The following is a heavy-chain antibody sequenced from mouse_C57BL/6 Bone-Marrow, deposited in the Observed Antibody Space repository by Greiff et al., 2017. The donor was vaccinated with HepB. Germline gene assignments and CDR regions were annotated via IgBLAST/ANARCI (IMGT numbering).Heavy chain of an antibody. CDR3: ARWDGYHFWYFDV. V-gene: IGHV1-82*01. Sequence: VMLVESGPELVKPGASVKISCKASGYAFSSSWMNWVKQRPGKGLEWIGRIYPGDGDTNYNGKFKGKATLTADKSSSTAYMQLSSLTSEDSAVYFCARWDGYHFWYFDVWGTGTTVTVSS. CDR2: IYPGDGDT. CDR1: GYAFSSSW. D-gene: IGHD2-3*01. J-gene: IGHJ1*03.